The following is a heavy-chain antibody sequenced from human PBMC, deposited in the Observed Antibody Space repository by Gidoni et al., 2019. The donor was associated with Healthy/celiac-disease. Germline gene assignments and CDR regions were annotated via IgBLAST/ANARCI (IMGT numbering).Heavy chain of an antibody. CDR2: IKSKTDGGTT. CDR3: TTDGGSYDSSGYYYAEGDY. Sequence: EVQLVESGGGLVKPGGSLRLSCAASGFTFSNAWMSWVRQAPGKGLEWVGRIKSKTDGGTTDYAAPVKGRFTISRDDSKNTLYLQMNSLKTEDTAVYYCTTDGGSYDSSGYYYAEGDYWGQGTLVTVSS. D-gene: IGHD3-22*01. CDR1: GFTFSNAW. J-gene: IGHJ4*02. V-gene: IGHV3-15*01.